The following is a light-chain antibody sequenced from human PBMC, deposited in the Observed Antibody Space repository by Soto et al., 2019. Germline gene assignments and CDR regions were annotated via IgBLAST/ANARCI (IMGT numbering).Light chain of an antibody. J-gene: IGLJ7*01. Sequence: QSALTQPASVSGFPGQSITISCTGTTNYVAWYQQHPGRAPKLMIYDVSNRPSGVSDRFSGSKSGNTASLSISGFQADDEAEYYCSSYANSRAIFGGGTQLTVL. CDR1: TNY. CDR3: SSYANSRAI. V-gene: IGLV2-14*01. CDR2: DVS.